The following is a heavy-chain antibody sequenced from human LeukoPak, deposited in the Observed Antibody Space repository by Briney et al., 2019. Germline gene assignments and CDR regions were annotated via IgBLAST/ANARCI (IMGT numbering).Heavy chain of an antibody. V-gene: IGHV3-73*01. Sequence: GGSLKLSCAASGFTFSGSAMHWVRQASGKGLEWVGRIRSKANSYATAYAASVKGRFTISRDDSKNTAYLQMNSLKTEDTAVYYCTRAPGGDSSGYRSDYWGQGTLVTVSS. D-gene: IGHD3-22*01. J-gene: IGHJ4*02. CDR1: GFTFSGSA. CDR3: TRAPGGDSSGYRSDY. CDR2: IRSKANSYAT.